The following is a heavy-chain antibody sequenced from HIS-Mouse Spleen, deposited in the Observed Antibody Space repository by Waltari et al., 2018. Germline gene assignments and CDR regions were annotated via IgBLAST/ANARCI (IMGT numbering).Heavy chain of an antibody. CDR2: IDWDDDK. J-gene: IGHJ4*02. CDR1: GFSLSTSGMC. CDR3: ARIAEGYSSGWYAFDY. V-gene: IGHV2-70*15. Sequence: QVTLRESGPALVKPTQTLTLTCTFSGFSLSTSGMCVSCIRQPPGKALAWLARIDWDDDKYYSTSLKTRLTISKDTSKNQVVLTMTNMDPVDTATYYCARIAEGYSSGWYAFDYWGQGTLVTVSS. D-gene: IGHD6-19*01.